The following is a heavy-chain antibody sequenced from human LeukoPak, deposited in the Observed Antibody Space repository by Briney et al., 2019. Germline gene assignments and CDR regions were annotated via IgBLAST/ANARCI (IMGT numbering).Heavy chain of an antibody. Sequence: GGSLRLSCAASGFTFSTYTMNWVRQAPGKGLEWVSSISSSSSYIYYADSVKGRFTISRDNSKNTLYLQMNSLGDEDTAVYYCARELHLGQGTLVTVSS. CDR2: ISSSSSYI. J-gene: IGHJ4*02. V-gene: IGHV3-21*01. CDR3: ARELH. CDR1: GFTFSTYT.